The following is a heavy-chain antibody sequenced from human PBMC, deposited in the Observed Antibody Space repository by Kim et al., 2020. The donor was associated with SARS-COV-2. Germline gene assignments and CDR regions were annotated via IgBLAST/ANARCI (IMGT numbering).Heavy chain of an antibody. CDR3: ARGMGYDYSVVFDY. V-gene: IGHV1-18*01. Sequence: ASVKVSCKASGYTFTSYGISWVRQAPGQGLEWMGWISPYNGNTNYAQKLQDRVTMTTDTSTSTAYMELRSLRSDDTAVYYCARGMGYDYSVVFDYWGQGTLVTVSS. D-gene: IGHD5-12*01. CDR1: GYTFTSYG. J-gene: IGHJ4*02. CDR2: ISPYNGNT.